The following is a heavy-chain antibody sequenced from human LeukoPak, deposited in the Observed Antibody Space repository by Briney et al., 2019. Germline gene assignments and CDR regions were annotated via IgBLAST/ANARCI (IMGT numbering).Heavy chain of an antibody. CDR2: IYYSGST. V-gene: IGHV4-39*01. D-gene: IGHD3-10*01. Sequence: SETLSLTCTVSGGSISSSSYYWGWIRQPPGKGLEWIGSIYYSGSTYYNPSLKSRVTISVDTSKNQFSLKLSSVTAADTAVYYCARRQPTPYYYGSGSYYNTGIYFDYWGQGTLVTVSS. CDR1: GGSISSSSYY. CDR3: ARRQPTPYYYGSGSYYNTGIYFDY. J-gene: IGHJ4*02.